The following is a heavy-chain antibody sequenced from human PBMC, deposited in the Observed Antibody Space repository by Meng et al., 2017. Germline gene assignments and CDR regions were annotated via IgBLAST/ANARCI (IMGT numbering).Heavy chain of an antibody. J-gene: IGHJ6*02. CDR3: ARTGYCSSTSCYGPRDYYYYYGMDV. Sequence: ASVKVSCKASGYTFTSYDINWVRQATRQGLEWMGWMNPNSGNTGYAQKFQGRVTITRNTSISTAYMELSSLRSEDTAVYYCARTGYCSSTSCYGPRDYYYYYGMDVWGQGTTVTVSS. V-gene: IGHV1-8*03. D-gene: IGHD2-2*01. CDR2: MNPNSGNT. CDR1: GYTFTSYD.